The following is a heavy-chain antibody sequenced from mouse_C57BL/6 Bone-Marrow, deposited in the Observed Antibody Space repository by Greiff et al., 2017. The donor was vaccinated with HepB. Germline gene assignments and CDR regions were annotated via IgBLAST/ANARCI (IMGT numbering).Heavy chain of an antibody. CDR2: IDPENGDT. D-gene: IGHD2-4*01. CDR1: GFNIKDDY. CDR3: TSFYSEYPFAY. Sequence: VQLKQSGAELVRPGASVKLSCTASGFNIKDDYMHWVKQRPEQGLEWIGWIDPENGDTEYASKFQGKATITADTSSNTAYLQLSSLTSEDTAVYYCTSFYSEYPFAYWGQGTLVTVSA. V-gene: IGHV14-4*01. J-gene: IGHJ3*01.